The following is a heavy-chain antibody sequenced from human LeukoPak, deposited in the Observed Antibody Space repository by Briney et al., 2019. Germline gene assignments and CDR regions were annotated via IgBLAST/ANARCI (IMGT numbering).Heavy chain of an antibody. Sequence: PGGSLRLSCAASGFTFDDYAMHWVRQAPGKGLKWVSLITGDGGSTHYADSLKGRFTISRDNAKNSLYLQMNSLRAEDTAVYCCAIHLFDPLNYWGQGTLVTVSS. CDR3: AIHLFDPLNY. CDR1: GFTFDDYA. D-gene: IGHD3-9*01. CDR2: ITGDGGST. J-gene: IGHJ4*02. V-gene: IGHV3-43*02.